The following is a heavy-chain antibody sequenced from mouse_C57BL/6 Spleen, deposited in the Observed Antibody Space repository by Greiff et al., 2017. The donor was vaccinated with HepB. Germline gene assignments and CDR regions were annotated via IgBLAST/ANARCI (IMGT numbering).Heavy chain of an antibody. CDR1: GYTFTSYW. CDR3: ARDDFFDY. CDR2: IYPGSGST. J-gene: IGHJ2*01. D-gene: IGHD2-12*01. Sequence: LKQPGAEFVKPGASVKMSCKASGYTFTSYWITWVKQRPGQGLEWIGDIYPGSGSTNYNEKFKSKATLTVNTSSSTAYMQLSSLSSEDSAVYYCARDDFFDYWGQGTTLTVSS. V-gene: IGHV1-55*01.